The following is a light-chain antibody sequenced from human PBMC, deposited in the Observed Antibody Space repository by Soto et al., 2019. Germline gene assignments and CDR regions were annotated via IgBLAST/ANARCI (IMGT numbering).Light chain of an antibody. CDR2: GAS. V-gene: IGKV3-20*01. J-gene: IGKJ4*01. CDR3: QQYGDSPLT. Sequence: ENVLTQAPGTLSLSPGERATLSCRASQTVSSSYVAWYQQKPGQTPRLLIYGASSRATGIPDRFSGSGSGTDFTLTISRLEPEDFAVYHCQQYGDSPLTFGGGTKVEIK. CDR1: QTVSSSY.